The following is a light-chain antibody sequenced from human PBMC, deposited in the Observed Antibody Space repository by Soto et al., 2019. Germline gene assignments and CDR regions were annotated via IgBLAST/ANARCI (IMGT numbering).Light chain of an antibody. Sequence: IVLTQSPSTLSLSTGERVTLSCRASQSVSNSLAWYQQKPGQPPRLLIYDVSNRATGIPARFSGSGSGTDFTLTITSLEPEDFAVYFCHQRYNWPRVTFGQGTRLAIK. J-gene: IGKJ5*01. V-gene: IGKV3-11*01. CDR3: HQRYNWPRVT. CDR1: QSVSNS. CDR2: DVS.